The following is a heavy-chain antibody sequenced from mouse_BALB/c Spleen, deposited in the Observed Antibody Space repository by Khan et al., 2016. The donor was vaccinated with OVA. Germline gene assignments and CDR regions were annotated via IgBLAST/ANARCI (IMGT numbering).Heavy chain of an antibody. CDR1: GYSITSDYA. J-gene: IGHJ2*01. CDR3: ARVYGGDFDY. Sequence: VQLKESGPGLVKPSQSLSLTCTVTGYSITSDYAWNWIRQFPENKLEWMGFISYSGNTNYNPSLKSRISITRDTSKNQFFLQLNSVTTEDIATYYCARVYGGDFDYWGQGTTLTVSS. D-gene: IGHD1-1*01. CDR2: ISYSGNT. V-gene: IGHV3-2*02.